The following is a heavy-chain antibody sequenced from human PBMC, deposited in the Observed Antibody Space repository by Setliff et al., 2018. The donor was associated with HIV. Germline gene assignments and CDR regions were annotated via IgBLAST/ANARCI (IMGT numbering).Heavy chain of an antibody. CDR1: GYTFNTHN. CDR3: ARGGYSPFDGLDY. Sequence: SSVKVSCKASGYTFNTHNIHWVRQAPGQGLEWMGVIKPSDETTYAQTLQGRVTLTRDTSKNQFSLKLSSVTAADTAVYYCARGGYSPFDGLDYWGQGTLVTVS. D-gene: IGHD5-18*01. V-gene: IGHV1-46*02. CDR2: IKPSDET. J-gene: IGHJ4*02.